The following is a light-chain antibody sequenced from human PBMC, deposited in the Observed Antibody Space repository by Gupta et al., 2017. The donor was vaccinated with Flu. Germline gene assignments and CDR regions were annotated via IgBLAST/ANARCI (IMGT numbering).Light chain of an antibody. Sequence: ERATLSCTASQSLSSTSVAWYQQKPGQAPRLLIFGASRRATGIPDRFSGSGAGTDFTLTISRLEAEDFAVFYCQQYNTSPYTFGQGTKLEI. J-gene: IGKJ2*01. CDR3: QQYNTSPYT. CDR1: QSLSSTS. V-gene: IGKV3-20*01. CDR2: GAS.